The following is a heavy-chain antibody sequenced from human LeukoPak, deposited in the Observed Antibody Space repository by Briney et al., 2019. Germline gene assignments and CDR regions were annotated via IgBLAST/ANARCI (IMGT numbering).Heavy chain of an antibody. CDR3: ARGSNSGYSIDY. CDR2: INWNGGST. D-gene: IGHD3-22*01. Sequence: GGSLRLSCAVSGFPVSGDHMGWVRQAPGKGLEWVSGINWNGGSTGYADSVKGRFTISRDNAKNSLYLQMNSLRAEDTAVYFCARGSNSGYSIDYWGQGTLVTVSS. CDR1: GFPVSGDH. J-gene: IGHJ4*02. V-gene: IGHV3-20*04.